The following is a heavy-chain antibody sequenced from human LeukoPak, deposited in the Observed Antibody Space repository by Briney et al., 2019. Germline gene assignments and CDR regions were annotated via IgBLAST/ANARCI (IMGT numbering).Heavy chain of an antibody. J-gene: IGHJ6*02. CDR1: RFTFSSYW. CDR3: ARVLGCTNGVCYDYYYYGMDV. Sequence: GGSLRLSCAASRFTFSSYWMSWVRQAPGKGLEWVANIKQDGSEKYYVDSVKGRFTISRDNAKNSLYLQMNSLRAEDTAVYYCARVLGCTNGVCYDYYYYGMDVWGQGTTVTVSS. D-gene: IGHD2-8*01. CDR2: IKQDGSEK. V-gene: IGHV3-7*01.